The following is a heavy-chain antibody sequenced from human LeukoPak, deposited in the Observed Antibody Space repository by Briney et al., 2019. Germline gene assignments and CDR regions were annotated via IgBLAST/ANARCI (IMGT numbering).Heavy chain of an antibody. D-gene: IGHD3-10*02. CDR2: ISSSGSTI. CDR3: AELGITMIGGV. J-gene: IGHJ6*04. CDR1: GFTFSTFA. Sequence: GGSLRLSCAASGFTFSTFAMIWVRQAPGKGLEWVSYISSSGSTIYYADSVKGRFTISRDNAKNSPYLQMNSLRAEDTAVYYCAELGITMIGGVWGKGTTVTISS. V-gene: IGHV3-48*03.